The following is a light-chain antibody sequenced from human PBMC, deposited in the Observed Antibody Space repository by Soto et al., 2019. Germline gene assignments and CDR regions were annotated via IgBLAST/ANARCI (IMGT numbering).Light chain of an antibody. J-gene: IGKJ1*01. Sequence: EIVLTQSPGTLSLSPGERATLSCRVSQSVTSSYLAWYQQKPGQAPKLLIYGASSRATGIPDRFSGSGSGTDFTLTISRLEPEDFAVYYCQQYGSTPVTSGQGTKVDIK. CDR1: QSVTSSY. CDR3: QQYGSTPVT. CDR2: GAS. V-gene: IGKV3-20*01.